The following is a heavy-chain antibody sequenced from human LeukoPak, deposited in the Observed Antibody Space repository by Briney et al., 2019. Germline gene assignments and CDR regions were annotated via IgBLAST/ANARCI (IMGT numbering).Heavy chain of an antibody. D-gene: IGHD3-9*01. Sequence: GASVKVSCKASGYTFTSYGISWVRQAPGQGLEWMGWISAYNGNTNYAQKLQGRVTMTTDTSTSTAYMELRSLRSDDTAVYYCARVYGQSYYDILDAFDIWGQGTMVTVSS. J-gene: IGHJ3*02. CDR2: ISAYNGNT. V-gene: IGHV1-18*01. CDR3: ARVYGQSYYDILDAFDI. CDR1: GYTFTSYG.